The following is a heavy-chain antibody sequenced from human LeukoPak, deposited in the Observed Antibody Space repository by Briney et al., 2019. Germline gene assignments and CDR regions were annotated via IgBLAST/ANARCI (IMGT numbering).Heavy chain of an antibody. D-gene: IGHD1-26*01. CDR2: IYGSGGT. CDR3: ARVSGSYDAVDY. J-gene: IGHJ4*02. V-gene: IGHV4-61*02. Sequence: SQTLSLTCGVSGVSIISGSYYWSWIRQPAGKGLEWIGRIYGSGGTDYNPSLKSRVDMSVDPSKRQFSLKLRSVTPTDTAVYFCARVSGSYDAVDYWGQGTLVTVFS. CDR1: GVSIISGSYY.